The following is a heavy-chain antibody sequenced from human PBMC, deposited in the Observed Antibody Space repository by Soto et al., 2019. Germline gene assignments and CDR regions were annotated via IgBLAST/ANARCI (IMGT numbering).Heavy chain of an antibody. CDR3: TVDWVNTVY. V-gene: IGHV3-15*01. J-gene: IGHJ4*02. Sequence: EVQLVESGGGLVKPGGSLRLSCAASRFTFSNAWMTWVRQAPGKGLEWVGRIKSKTDGGTTDYAAPVKDRFTISRDDSTKTVYLQMNSLKSEDTAVYYCTVDWVNTVYWGQGTLVTVSS. CDR2: IKSKTDGGTT. CDR1: RFTFSNAW. D-gene: IGHD3-22*01.